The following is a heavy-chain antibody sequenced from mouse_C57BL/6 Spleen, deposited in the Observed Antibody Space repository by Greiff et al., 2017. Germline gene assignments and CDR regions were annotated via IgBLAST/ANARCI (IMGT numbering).Heavy chain of an antibody. V-gene: IGHV5-9*01. CDR1: GFTFSSYT. CDR2: ISGGGGNT. J-gene: IGHJ4*01. D-gene: IGHD2-3*01. CDR3: ARQRDGYYDAMDY. Sequence: EVMLVESGGGLVKPGGSLKLSCAASGFTFSSYTMSWVRQTPEKRLEWVATISGGGGNTYYQDSVKGRFTISRDNAKNTQYLQMSSLRSEATALYCCARQRDGYYDAMDYWGQGTSVTVSA.